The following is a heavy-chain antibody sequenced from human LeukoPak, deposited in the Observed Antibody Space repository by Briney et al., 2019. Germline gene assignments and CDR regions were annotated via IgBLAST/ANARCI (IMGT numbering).Heavy chain of an antibody. V-gene: IGHV4-34*01. D-gene: IGHD2-2*01. CDR2: INHSGST. CDR1: GGSFSGYY. J-gene: IGHJ5*01. CDR3: AGDADTINWFFF. Sequence: SETLSLTCAVYGGSFSGYYWSWIRQPPGKGLEWIGEINHSGSTNYNPSLKSRVTISVDTSKNQFSLKLSSVTAADTAVYYCAGDADTINWFFFWGQGTLVTVSS.